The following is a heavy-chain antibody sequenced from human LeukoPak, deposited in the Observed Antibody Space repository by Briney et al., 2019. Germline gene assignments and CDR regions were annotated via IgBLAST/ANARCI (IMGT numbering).Heavy chain of an antibody. CDR2: ISAYNGNT. J-gene: IGHJ5*02. CDR1: GYTFSSYG. Sequence: GASVKVSCKASGYTFSSYGISWVRQAPGQGLEWMGWISAYNGNTNHAQNFQGRVIMTTDTSTSTAYMELRSLRSDDTAVYYCARAGLERRKVVEYNWFDPWGQGTLVIVSS. CDR3: ARAGLERRKVVEYNWFDP. V-gene: IGHV1-18*01. D-gene: IGHD1-1*01.